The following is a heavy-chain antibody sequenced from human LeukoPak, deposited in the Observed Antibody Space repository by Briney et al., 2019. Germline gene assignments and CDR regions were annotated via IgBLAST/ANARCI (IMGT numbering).Heavy chain of an antibody. D-gene: IGHD6-19*01. J-gene: IGHJ4*02. CDR1: GFTVSSNY. Sequence: GGSLRLSCAASGFTVSSNYMDWVRQAPGTGLECASVIANDGRTYYANSVKGRFTISRDISKNLMYLQMNSLRADDTAVYYCTRDDTSGGYSEFGYWGQGTLVTVS. V-gene: IGHV3-53*01. CDR3: TRDDTSGGYSEFGY. CDR2: IANDGRT.